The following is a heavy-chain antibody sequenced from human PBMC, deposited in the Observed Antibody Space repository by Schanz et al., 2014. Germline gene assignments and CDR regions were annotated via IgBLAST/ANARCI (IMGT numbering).Heavy chain of an antibody. CDR3: ARDRAAGYYDSGMSYYYYGMDV. Sequence: EVQLLESGGGLAQPGGSLRLSCAASGITFSGYSMNWVRQAPGKGLEWVSYISGSSSTKYYADSVKGRFTISRDNSKNTLYLEMNSLRAEDTAVYFCARDRAAGYYDSGMSYYYYGMDVWGQGTTVTVSS. CDR2: ISGSSSTK. V-gene: IGHV3-48*01. CDR1: GITFSGYS. D-gene: IGHD3-10*01. J-gene: IGHJ6*02.